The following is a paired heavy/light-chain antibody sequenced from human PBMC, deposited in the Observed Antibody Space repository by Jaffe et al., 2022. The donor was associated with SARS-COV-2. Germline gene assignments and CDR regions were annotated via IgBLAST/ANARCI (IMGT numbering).Heavy chain of an antibody. V-gene: IGHV4-34*01. J-gene: IGHJ3*02. CDR1: GGSFSGYY. CDR3: ARGRPGVGRYFDWLYSLDAFDI. Sequence: QVQLQQWGAGLLKPSETLSLTCAVYGGSFSGYYWSWIRQPPGKGLEWIGEINHSGSTNYNPSLKSRVTISVDTSKNQFSLKLSSVTAADTAVYYCARGRPGVGRYFDWLYSLDAFDIWGQGTMVTVSS. D-gene: IGHD3-9*01. CDR2: INHSGST.
Light chain of an antibody. Sequence: DVVMTQSPLSLPVTLGQPASISCRSSQSLVYSDGNTYLNWFQQRPGQSPRRLIYKVSNRDSGVPDRFSGSGSGTDFTLKISRVEAEDVGVYYCMQGTHWPITFGQGTRLEIK. CDR1: QSLVYSDGNTY. CDR2: KVS. V-gene: IGKV2-30*01. CDR3: MQGTHWPIT. J-gene: IGKJ5*01.